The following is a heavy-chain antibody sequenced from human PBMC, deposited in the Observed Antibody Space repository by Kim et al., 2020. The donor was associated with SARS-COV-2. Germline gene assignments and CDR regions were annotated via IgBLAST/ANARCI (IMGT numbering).Heavy chain of an antibody. CDR3: ARGRLQFDY. D-gene: IGHD6-25*01. Sequence: SETLSLTCTVSGGSISSSYWSWIRQPPGKGLEWIGYIYYSGSTNYNPSLKSRVTISVDTSKNQFSLKLSSATATDTAVYYCARGRLQFDYWGQGTLVTVS. CDR2: IYYSGST. CDR1: GGSISSSY. J-gene: IGHJ4*02. V-gene: IGHV4-59*13.